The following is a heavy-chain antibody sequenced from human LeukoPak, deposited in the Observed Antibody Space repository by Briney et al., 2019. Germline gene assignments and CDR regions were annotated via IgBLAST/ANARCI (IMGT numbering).Heavy chain of an antibody. Sequence: GGSLRLSCAASGFTFDDYAMHWVRQAPGKGLEWVSGISWNSGSIDYADSVKGRFTISRDNAKNSLYLQMNSLRAEDTAVYYCARDPSVVIRVNYFDYWGQGTLVTVSS. CDR3: ARDPSVVIRVNYFDY. CDR2: ISWNSGSI. CDR1: GFTFDDYA. V-gene: IGHV3-9*01. D-gene: IGHD3-22*01. J-gene: IGHJ4*02.